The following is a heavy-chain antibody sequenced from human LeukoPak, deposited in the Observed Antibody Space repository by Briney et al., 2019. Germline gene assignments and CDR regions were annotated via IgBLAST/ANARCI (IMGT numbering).Heavy chain of an antibody. V-gene: IGHV3-66*01. CDR2: IYKVGNT. Sequence: GESLKISCAASGFTVSNNYMSWVRQAPGKGLEWVSVIYKVGNTYYADFVKGRFTISRDNSKNTLYLQMNSLRAEDTALYYCARGLVAGGTGVWAFDIWGQGTMVTVSS. J-gene: IGHJ3*02. CDR1: GFTVSNNY. D-gene: IGHD2-8*02. CDR3: ARGLVAGGTGVWAFDI.